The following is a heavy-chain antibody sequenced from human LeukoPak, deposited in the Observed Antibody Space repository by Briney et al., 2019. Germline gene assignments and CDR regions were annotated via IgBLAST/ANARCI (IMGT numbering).Heavy chain of an antibody. J-gene: IGHJ2*01. CDR3: ARMGIEGWYFDL. Sequence: SETLSLTCTVYGGSISGHHWSWIRQPPGKGLEWIGEINHSGSTNYNPSLKSRVTISVDTSKNQFSLKLSSVTAADTAVYYCARMGIEGWYFDLWGRGTLVTVSS. CDR2: INHSGST. CDR1: GGSISGHH. D-gene: IGHD2-21*01. V-gene: IGHV4-34*01.